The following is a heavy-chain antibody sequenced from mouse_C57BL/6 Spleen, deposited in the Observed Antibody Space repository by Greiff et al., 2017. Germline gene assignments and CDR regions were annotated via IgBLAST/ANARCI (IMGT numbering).Heavy chain of an antibody. D-gene: IGHD2-1*01. CDR1: GFTFSDYY. CDR2: ISNGGGST. Sequence: EVHLVESGGGLVQPGGSLKLSCAASGFTFSDYYMYWVRQTPEKRLEWVAYISNGGGSTYYPDTVKGRFTISRDNAKNTLYLQMSRLKSEDTAMYYCARQGGNLAWFAYWGQGTLVTVSA. J-gene: IGHJ3*01. CDR3: ARQGGNLAWFAY. V-gene: IGHV5-12*01.